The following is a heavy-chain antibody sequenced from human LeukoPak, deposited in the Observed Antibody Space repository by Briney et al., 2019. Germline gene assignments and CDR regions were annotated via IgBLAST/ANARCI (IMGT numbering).Heavy chain of an antibody. D-gene: IGHD3-3*01. J-gene: IGHJ3*02. CDR2: INPNSGGT. Sequence: ASVKISCKASGYTFTGYYMHWVRQAPGQGLEWMGWINPNSGGTNYAQKFQGRVTMTRDTSISTAYMELSRLRSDDAAVYYCARTRVPIDLEWLLLSGPRARGEYAFDIWGQGTMVTVSS. CDR3: ARTRVPIDLEWLLLSGPRARGEYAFDI. CDR1: GYTFTGYY. V-gene: IGHV1-2*02.